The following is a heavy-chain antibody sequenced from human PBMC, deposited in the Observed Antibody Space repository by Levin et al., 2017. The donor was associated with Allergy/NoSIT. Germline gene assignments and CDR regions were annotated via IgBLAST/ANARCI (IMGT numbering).Heavy chain of an antibody. CDR3: AGDFFLMPSGVTNWFDP. Sequence: LRLSCTVSGGSISSGSYYWSWIRQPAGKGLEWIGRIYTSGSTNYNPSLKSRVTISVDTSKNQFSLKLSSVTAADTAVYYCAGDFFLMPSGVTNWFDPWGQGTLVTVSS. D-gene: IGHD2-8*01. CDR1: GGSISSGSYY. CDR2: IYTSGST. V-gene: IGHV4-61*02. J-gene: IGHJ5*02.